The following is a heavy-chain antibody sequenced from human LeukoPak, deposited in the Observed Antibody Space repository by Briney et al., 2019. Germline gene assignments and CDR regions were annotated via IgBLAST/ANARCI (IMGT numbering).Heavy chain of an antibody. J-gene: IGHJ3*02. V-gene: IGHV3-30*03. Sequence: GGSLRLSCVGSAFTFSSYAMSWVRQAPGKGLEWVAVISYDGSNKFYVDSVKGRFTISRDNSKNTLYLQMNSLRAEDTAVYYCVTKEGNVFDIWGQGTMVTVSS. CDR1: AFTFSSYA. CDR3: VTKEGNVFDI. CDR2: ISYDGSNK.